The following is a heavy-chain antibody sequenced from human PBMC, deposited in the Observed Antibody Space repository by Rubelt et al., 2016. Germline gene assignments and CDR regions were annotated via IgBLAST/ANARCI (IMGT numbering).Heavy chain of an antibody. CDR2: INPNSGGT. CDR3: ARGNSGYDYGLDY. J-gene: IGHJ4*02. V-gene: IGHV1-2*02. D-gene: IGHD5-12*01. Sequence: QVQLVQSGAEVKKPGASVKVSCKASGYTFTGYYMHWVRQAPGQGLEWMGWINPNSGGTNYAQKCQGRVTRTSDTSVSTAYMELSRLTSDDTAVYYCARGNSGYDYGLDYWGQGTLVTVSS. CDR1: GYTFTGYY.